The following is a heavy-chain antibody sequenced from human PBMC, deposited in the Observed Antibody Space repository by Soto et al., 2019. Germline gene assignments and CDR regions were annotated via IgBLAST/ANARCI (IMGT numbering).Heavy chain of an antibody. V-gene: IGHV4-30-4*02. CDR1: GDSISSSNHY. CDR3: AREQYNWKI. D-gene: IGHD1-20*01. Sequence: SETLSLTCTVSGDSISSSNHYWTWIRQPPGKGLEYIGYIYYTGSTYYNPSLKSRVTISEDASKNQVSLRLTSVTAADTAVYFCAREQYNWKIWGQGTLVTVSS. CDR2: IYYTGST. J-gene: IGHJ4*02.